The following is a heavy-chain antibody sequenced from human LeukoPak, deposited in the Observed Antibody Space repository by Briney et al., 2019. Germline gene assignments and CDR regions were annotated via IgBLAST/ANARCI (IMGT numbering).Heavy chain of an antibody. CDR1: GFTFSGSA. Sequence: GGSLTLSCVASGFTFSGSAMNWVRQAPGKGLEWVSGLTASGGSTYYADSVKGRFTISRDNSKNIVYLQMNSLRVEDTAVYYCARDCGSDCSQAFDIWGQGTMVTVSS. V-gene: IGHV3-23*01. CDR3: ARDCGSDCSQAFDI. J-gene: IGHJ3*02. D-gene: IGHD2-21*02. CDR2: LTASGGST.